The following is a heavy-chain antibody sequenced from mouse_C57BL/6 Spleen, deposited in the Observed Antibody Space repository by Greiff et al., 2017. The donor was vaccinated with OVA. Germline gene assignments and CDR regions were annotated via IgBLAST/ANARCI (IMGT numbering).Heavy chain of an antibody. D-gene: IGHD1-1*01. Sequence: VKLMESGPGLVQPSQSLSITCTVSGFSLTSYGVHWVRQPPGKGLEWLGVIRSGGSTDYNAAFISRLSISKDNSKSQVFFKMNSLQADDTAIYYCAKTPPTTVVARGYFDVWGTGTTVTVSS. CDR2: IRSGGST. CDR1: GFSLTSYG. V-gene: IGHV2-4*01. J-gene: IGHJ1*03. CDR3: AKTPPTTVVARGYFDV.